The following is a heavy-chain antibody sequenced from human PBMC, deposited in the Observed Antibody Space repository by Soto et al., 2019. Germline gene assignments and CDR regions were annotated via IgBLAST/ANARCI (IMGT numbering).Heavy chain of an antibody. D-gene: IGHD6-6*01. V-gene: IGHV4-34*01. CDR3: ARAPKVSGSSQARPDF. Sequence: ETLSLTCSIYSGSFSGYYWSWIRQPPGKGLEWIGEISQSGNTNYSPSLKSRVSISIDTSKKQFSLNLASVSAADTAVYYCARAPKVSGSSQARPDFWGQGTLVTVSS. J-gene: IGHJ4*02. CDR1: SGSFSGYY. CDR2: ISQSGNT.